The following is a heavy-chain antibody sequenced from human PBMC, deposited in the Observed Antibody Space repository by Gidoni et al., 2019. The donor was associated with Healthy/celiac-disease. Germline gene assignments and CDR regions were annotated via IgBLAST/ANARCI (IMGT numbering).Heavy chain of an antibody. Sequence: QVQLQESGPGLVKPSQTLSLTCTVSGGSISSGDYYWSWIRQPPGKGLEWIGYIYYSGSTYYNPSHKSRVTISVDTSKNQFSLKLSSVTASATAVYYCARGEYGSGSYFHYNWFDPWGQGTLVTVSS. J-gene: IGHJ5*02. CDR1: GGSISSGDYY. V-gene: IGHV4-30-4*01. CDR3: ARGEYGSGSYFHYNWFDP. D-gene: IGHD3-10*01. CDR2: IYYSGST.